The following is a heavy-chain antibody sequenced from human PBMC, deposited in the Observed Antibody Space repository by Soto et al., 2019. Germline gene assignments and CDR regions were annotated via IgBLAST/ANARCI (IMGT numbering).Heavy chain of an antibody. Sequence: QVQLQESGPGLVKPSQTLSLTCSVSGASTVSHYHWTWIRQPPGKGLEWMGYIFNSGTTFYNPSLTSRLSISMDTSGNHFSLELRSVTAAATAVYYCALALGPTTGLDYWGQVTLVTVS. J-gene: IGHJ4*02. CDR2: IFNSGTT. CDR3: ALALGPTTGLDY. V-gene: IGHV4-31*02. CDR1: GASTVSHYH. D-gene: IGHD1-26*01.